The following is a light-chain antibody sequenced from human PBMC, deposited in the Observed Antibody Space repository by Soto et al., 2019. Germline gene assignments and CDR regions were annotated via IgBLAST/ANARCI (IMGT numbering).Light chain of an antibody. CDR1: QSISSW. CDR3: QQYNNFWT. Sequence: IQMTQSPSALSASVGDRVTITCRASQSISSWLAWYQQKPGKAPRLLIYDGSHLERGVPSRFSGSGSGTEFTLTISDLQPDDLATYYCQQYNNFWTFGPGTKVDIK. J-gene: IGKJ1*01. V-gene: IGKV1-5*01. CDR2: DGS.